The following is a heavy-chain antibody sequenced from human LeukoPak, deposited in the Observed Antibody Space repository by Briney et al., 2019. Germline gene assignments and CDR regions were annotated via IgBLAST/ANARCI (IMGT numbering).Heavy chain of an antibody. Sequence: PGGSLRLSCRASGFTFGDYAMSWVRQAPGKGLEWVGFIRSKAYGGTTEYAASVKGRFTISRDNSKNIAYLQMNSLKTEDTAVYYSTRGWDPRWELLLFHWGQGTLVTVSS. J-gene: IGHJ4*02. D-gene: IGHD1-26*01. CDR3: TRGWDPRWELLLFH. CDR2: IRSKAYGGTT. V-gene: IGHV3-49*04. CDR1: GFTFGDYA.